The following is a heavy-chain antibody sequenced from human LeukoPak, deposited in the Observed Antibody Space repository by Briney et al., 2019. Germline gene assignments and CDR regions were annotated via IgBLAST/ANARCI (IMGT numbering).Heavy chain of an antibody. CDR1: GFTFSSYS. CDR2: ISSSSSFI. Sequence: GGSLRLSCAASGFTFSSYSMNWVRQAPGKGLEWVSSISSSSSFIYYADSVKGRFTISRDNAKNSLYLQMNSLRAEDTAVYYCARDDTNYGDFRFSYWGQGTLVTVSS. D-gene: IGHD4-17*01. J-gene: IGHJ4*02. CDR3: ARDDTNYGDFRFSY. V-gene: IGHV3-21*01.